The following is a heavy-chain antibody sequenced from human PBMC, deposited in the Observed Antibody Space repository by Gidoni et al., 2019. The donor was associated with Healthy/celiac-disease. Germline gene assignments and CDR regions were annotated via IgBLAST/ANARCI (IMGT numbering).Heavy chain of an antibody. CDR3: ARHRWDTAMAKWFDP. CDR1: GGSISSYF. V-gene: IGHV4-4*07. D-gene: IGHD5-18*01. Sequence: QVQLQESGQGLVKPSETLSLTCTVSGGSISSYFWSWIRQPAGKRLEWIGRIYSIGSTNYNPSLKSRVTMSIDTSKNQFSLRLISVTAADTAVYYCARHRWDTAMAKWFDPWGQGTLVTVSS. J-gene: IGHJ5*02. CDR2: IYSIGST.